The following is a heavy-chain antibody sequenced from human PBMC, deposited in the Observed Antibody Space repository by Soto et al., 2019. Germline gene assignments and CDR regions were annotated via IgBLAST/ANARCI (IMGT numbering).Heavy chain of an antibody. CDR1: GGSISSGGYY. D-gene: IGHD3-10*01. Sequence: SEMLSLTCTVSGGSISSGGYYWSWIRQHPGKGLEWIGYIYYSGSTYYNPSLKSRVTISVDTSKNQFSLKLSSVTAADTAVYYCARVVEDGSGSHSIHFDYWGQGTLVTVSS. J-gene: IGHJ4*02. V-gene: IGHV4-31*03. CDR3: ARVVEDGSGSHSIHFDY. CDR2: IYYSGST.